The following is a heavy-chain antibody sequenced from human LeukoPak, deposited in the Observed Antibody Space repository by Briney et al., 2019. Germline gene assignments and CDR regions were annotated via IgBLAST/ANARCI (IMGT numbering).Heavy chain of an antibody. V-gene: IGHV3-21*01. J-gene: IGHJ3*02. D-gene: IGHD1-14*01. CDR3: ARLVLPGAFDI. CDR2: ISSSSSYI. Sequence: GGTLRLSCAASGFTFSSYAMNWVRQAPGKGLEWVSSISSSSSYIYYADSVKGRFTISRDNAKNSLYLQMNSLRAEDTAVYYCARLVLPGAFDIWGQGTMVTVSS. CDR1: GFTFSSYA.